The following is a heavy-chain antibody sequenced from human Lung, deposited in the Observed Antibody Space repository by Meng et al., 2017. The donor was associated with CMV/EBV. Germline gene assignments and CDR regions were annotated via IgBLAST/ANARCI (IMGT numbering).Heavy chain of an antibody. CDR1: GGSISSYY. J-gene: IGHJ5*02. V-gene: IGHV4-59*01. Sequence: QVQLQESGPGLVKPSETLCPTCTVSGGSISSYYWSWIRQPPGKGLEWIGYIYYSGSTNYNPSLKSRVTISVDTSKNQFSLKLSSVTAADTAVYYCAREEGIGGFDPWGQGTLVTVSS. CDR3: AREEGIGGFDP. CDR2: IYYSGST. D-gene: IGHD3-10*01.